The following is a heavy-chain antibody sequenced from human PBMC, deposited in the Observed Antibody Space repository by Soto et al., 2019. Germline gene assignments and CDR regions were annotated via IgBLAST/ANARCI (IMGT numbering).Heavy chain of an antibody. CDR2: ISYDARTK. V-gene: IGHV3-30*17. CDR3: AKLGAGGAFDI. CDR1: GFTLSPYA. J-gene: IGHJ3*02. D-gene: IGHD1-26*01. Sequence: QVQLVESGGGVVQPGRSLRLSCAASGFTLSPYAMHWVRQAPGKGLEWMAVISYDARTKSYADFVRGRFTISRDNSKNSLYLQVNSLRPEDTALYYCAKLGAGGAFDIWGRGTMVTVSS.